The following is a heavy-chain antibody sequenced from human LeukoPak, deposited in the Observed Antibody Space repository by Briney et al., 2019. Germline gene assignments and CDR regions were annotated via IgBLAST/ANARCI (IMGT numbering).Heavy chain of an antibody. Sequence: SETLSLTCTVSGGSISGGSYYWSWIRQPAGEGLEWIGRIYTSGSTNYNPSLKSRVTISVDTSKNQFSLKLSSVTAVDTAVYYCARGRIAAGGAFDIWGQGTMVTVSS. V-gene: IGHV4-61*02. CDR1: GGSISGGSYY. CDR3: ARGRIAAGGAFDI. D-gene: IGHD6-13*01. CDR2: IYTSGST. J-gene: IGHJ3*02.